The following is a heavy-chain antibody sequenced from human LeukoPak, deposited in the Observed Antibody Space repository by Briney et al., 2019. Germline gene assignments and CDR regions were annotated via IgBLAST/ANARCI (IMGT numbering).Heavy chain of an antibody. CDR2: MYISGST. CDR1: GGSISSHY. D-gene: IGHD3-16*01. CDR3: ARVGGVPLGAFDI. Sequence: SETLSLTCSVPGGSISSHYWSWIRQPAGKGLEWIGRMYISGSTNYNPSLKSRVTLSVDTSKNEFSLKLTSVTAADTAVYYCARVGGVPLGAFDIWGQGTMVTASS. J-gene: IGHJ3*02. V-gene: IGHV4-4*07.